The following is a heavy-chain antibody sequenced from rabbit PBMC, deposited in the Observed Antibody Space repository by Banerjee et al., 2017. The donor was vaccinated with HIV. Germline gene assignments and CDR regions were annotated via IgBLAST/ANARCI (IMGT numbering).Heavy chain of an antibody. D-gene: IGHD1-1*01. V-gene: IGHV1S45*01. CDR2: IYADSGNT. J-gene: IGHJ4*01. CDR3: ARGGAVVRYFTL. CDR1: GFSFSGSYW. Sequence: QEQLEESGGDLVKPEGSLTLTCTASGFSFSGSYWICWVRQAPGKGLEWIACIYADSGNTVYASWAKGRFTISKTSSTTVTLQMTSLTAADTATYFCARGGAVVRYFTLWGPGTLVTVS.